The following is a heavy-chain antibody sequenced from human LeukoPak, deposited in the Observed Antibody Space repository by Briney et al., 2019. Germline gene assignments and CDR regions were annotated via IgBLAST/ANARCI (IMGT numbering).Heavy chain of an antibody. D-gene: IGHD5-18*01. V-gene: IGHV4-38-2*02. Sequence: SETLSLTCTVSNFSVRSTFFWAWLRQPPGKGLEWIGHTYYSGNNYYNPSLKSRVTISVDTSKNQFSLNLNSVTAADTAVYFCAREGGYISGYIFDSWGHGILVSVSS. CDR1: NFSVRSTFF. J-gene: IGHJ4*01. CDR2: TYYSGNN. CDR3: AREGGYISGYIFDS.